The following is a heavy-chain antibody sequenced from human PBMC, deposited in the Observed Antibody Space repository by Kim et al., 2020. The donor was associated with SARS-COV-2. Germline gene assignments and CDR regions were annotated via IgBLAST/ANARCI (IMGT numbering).Heavy chain of an antibody. Sequence: GGSLKLSCAASGFTFSGSAMHWVRQASGKGLEWVGRTRSKANSYATAYAASVKGRFTISRDDSKNTAYLQMNSLRAEDTAVYYCAKDFYWDNSGAGAFDMWGQGTMV. CDR2: TRSKANSYAT. CDR1: GFTFSGSA. CDR3: AKDFYWDNSGAGAFDM. V-gene: IGHV3-73*01. J-gene: IGHJ3*02. D-gene: IGHD2-15*01.